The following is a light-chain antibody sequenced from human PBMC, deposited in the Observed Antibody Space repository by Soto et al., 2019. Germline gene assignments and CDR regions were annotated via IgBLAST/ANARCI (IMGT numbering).Light chain of an antibody. Sequence: EIVMTQSPSTLSIFPVERSTLSFMASQSVSSDLGWYQQKPGQAPRLLIHGAFIRAAGVPARFSGSGSGTEFTLTISSLQSEDSAVYYCQQYNDWPLTFGGGTKVDIK. V-gene: IGKV3-15*01. CDR1: QSVSSD. J-gene: IGKJ4*01. CDR2: GAF. CDR3: QQYNDWPLT.